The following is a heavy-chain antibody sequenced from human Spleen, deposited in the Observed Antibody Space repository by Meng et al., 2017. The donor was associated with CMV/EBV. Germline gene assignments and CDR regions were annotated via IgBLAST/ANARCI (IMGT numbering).Heavy chain of an antibody. D-gene: IGHD6-13*01. CDR3: ARHFEPGIAAAGTSFGY. Sequence: SETLSLTCAVYGGSFSGYYWSWIRQSPGKGLEWIGEINHSGSTNYNPSLKSRVTISVDTSKNQFSLKLTSVTAADTTMYYCARHFEPGIAAAGTSFGYWGQGKLVTVSS. CDR2: INHSGST. V-gene: IGHV4-34*01. CDR1: GGSFSGYY. J-gene: IGHJ4*02.